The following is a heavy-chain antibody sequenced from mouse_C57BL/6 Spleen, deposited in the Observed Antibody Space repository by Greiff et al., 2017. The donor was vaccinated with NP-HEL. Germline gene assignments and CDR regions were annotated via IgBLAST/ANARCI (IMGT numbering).Heavy chain of an antibody. D-gene: IGHD1-1*01. J-gene: IGHJ3*01. CDR2: IYPGDGDT. Sequence: VQLQQSGPELVKPGASVKISCKASGYAFSSSWMNWVKQRPGKGLEWIGRIYPGDGDTNYNGKFKGKATLTADKSSSTAYMQLSSLTSEDSAVYFCATYYYGSSYGFAYWGQGTLVTV. V-gene: IGHV1-82*01. CDR1: GYAFSSSW. CDR3: ATYYYGSSYGFAY.